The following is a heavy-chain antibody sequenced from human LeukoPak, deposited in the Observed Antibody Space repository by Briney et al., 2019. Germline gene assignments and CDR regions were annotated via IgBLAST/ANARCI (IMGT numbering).Heavy chain of an antibody. CDR1: GFTFSSYW. V-gene: IGHV3-7*01. CDR2: IKQDGSEK. CDR3: ARAAAIGYSYVLGAFDI. Sequence: PGGSLRLSYAASGFTFSSYWMSWVRQAPGKGLEWVANIKQDGSEKYYVDSVKGRFTISRDNAKNSLYLQMNSLRAEDTAVYYCARAAAIGYSYVLGAFDIWGQGTMVTVSS. D-gene: IGHD5-18*01. J-gene: IGHJ3*02.